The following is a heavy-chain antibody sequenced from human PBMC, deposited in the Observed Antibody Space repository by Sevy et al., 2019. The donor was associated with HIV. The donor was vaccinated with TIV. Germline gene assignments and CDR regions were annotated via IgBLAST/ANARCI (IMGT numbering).Heavy chain of an antibody. CDR3: ARERGGSDGFLFDY. V-gene: IGHV4-59*12. CDR2: VYNRGSP. J-gene: IGHJ4*02. Sequence: SETLSLTCTVSAGSIKGYYWSWIRQPPGKGLEWIGYVYNRGSPSYNSSLKSRVTTSIDTSKNQFSLNLNSVTAADTAMYYCARERGGSDGFLFDYWGQGMLVTVSS. D-gene: IGHD3-10*01. CDR1: AGSIKGYY.